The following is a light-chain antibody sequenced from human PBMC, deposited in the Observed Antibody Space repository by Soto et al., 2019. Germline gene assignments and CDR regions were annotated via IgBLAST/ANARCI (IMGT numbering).Light chain of an antibody. J-gene: IGLJ3*02. Sequence: QSVLTQPPSVSGAPGQRVTIYCSGSSSNIGAGYDVHWYQQLPGTAPKLLISANNIRPSGVPDRFSGSKSGTSASLAITGLQAEDEADYYCQSYDSSLSGSGVFGGGTQLTVL. CDR3: QSYDSSLSGSGV. V-gene: IGLV1-40*01. CDR1: SSNIGAGYD. CDR2: ANN.